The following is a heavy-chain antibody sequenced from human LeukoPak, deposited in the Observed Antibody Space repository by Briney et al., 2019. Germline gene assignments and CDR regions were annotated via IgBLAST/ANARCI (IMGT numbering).Heavy chain of an antibody. V-gene: IGHV1-46*01. J-gene: IGHJ4*02. CDR1: GYTFTSNY. CDR3: ARGTPRPATALDY. D-gene: IGHD6-6*01. Sequence: ASVKVSCKASGYTFTSNYIHWVRQAPGQGLEWVGIINPSGDSTSYAQKFQGRATMTRDMSTSTVYMELSSLRSGDTAVYYCARGTPRPATALDYWGQGTLVTVSS. CDR2: INPSGDST.